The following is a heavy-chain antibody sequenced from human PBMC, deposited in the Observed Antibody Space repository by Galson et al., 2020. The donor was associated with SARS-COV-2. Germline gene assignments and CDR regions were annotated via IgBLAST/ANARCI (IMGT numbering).Heavy chain of an antibody. CDR1: IFTFSTYS. CDR2: VSHDGSNR. J-gene: IGHJ6*02. CDR3: AREYDFWSGYSRRPGCMDV. Sequence: GGSLRLSCEASIFTFSTYSMYWVRQAPGKGLEWVAVVSHDGSNRYYADSVKGRFTISRDNSKNTLYLQMNSLRGADTAVYYCAREYDFWSGYSRRPGCMDVWGQGTTVTVSS. V-gene: IGHV3-30-3*01. D-gene: IGHD3-3*01.